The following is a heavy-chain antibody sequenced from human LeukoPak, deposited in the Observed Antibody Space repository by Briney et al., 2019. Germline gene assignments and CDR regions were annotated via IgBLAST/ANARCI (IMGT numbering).Heavy chain of an antibody. CDR3: ARQIDPWAPFDP. J-gene: IGHJ5*02. D-gene: IGHD3-9*01. V-gene: IGHV4-34*01. Sequence: SETLSLTCAVYGGSFSPYYWSWIRQSPDKGLEWIGEINHSRSTNYNPSLKSQVSISIDTSKNQFSLRLTSVPAADTAVYYCARQIDPWAPFDPWGQGTLVTVSS. CDR2: INHSRST. CDR1: GGSFSPYY.